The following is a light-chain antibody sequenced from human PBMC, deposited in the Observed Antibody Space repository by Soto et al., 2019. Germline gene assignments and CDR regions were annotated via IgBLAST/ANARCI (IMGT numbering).Light chain of an antibody. J-gene: IGLJ2*01. V-gene: IGLV1-44*01. CDR2: NNN. CDR3: AAWDDRLNGVV. CDR1: SSNIGTNS. Sequence: QSVLTQPPSASGTPGQRVTISCSGSSSNIGTNSVNWYQHLSGTAPKLLIFNNNRRPSGVLDRFSGSKSGTSASLAISGLQSEDEADYYCAAWDDRLNGVVFGGGTQLTVL.